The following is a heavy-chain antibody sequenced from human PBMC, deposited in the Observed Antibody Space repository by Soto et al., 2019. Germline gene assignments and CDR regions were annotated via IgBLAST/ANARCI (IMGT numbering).Heavy chain of an antibody. CDR3: ARGRGSTGYLGREHYFDY. CDR2: IDIGGNT. Sequence: GGSLRLSCAASGFSVTNNYMNWVRQAPGKGLKWVSIIDIGGNTYYADSVKDRFTISRDNSRNTLYLHMDSLRAEDTAVYYCARGRGSTGYLGREHYFDYWGQGTLVTVSS. CDR1: GFSVTNNY. J-gene: IGHJ4*02. D-gene: IGHD2-2*01. V-gene: IGHV3-66*01.